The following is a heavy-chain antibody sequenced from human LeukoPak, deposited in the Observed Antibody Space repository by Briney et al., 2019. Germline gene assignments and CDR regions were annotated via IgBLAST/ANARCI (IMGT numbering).Heavy chain of an antibody. J-gene: IGHJ4*02. Sequence: GGSLRLSCAASGFTFDDYGMSWGRQAPGKGLEWVSGINWNGGSTGYADSVRGRFTISRDNAKNSLYLQMNSLRAEDTALYYCARDRYWSGLHPFDYWGQGTLVTVSS. CDR2: INWNGGST. V-gene: IGHV3-20*04. CDR1: GFTFDDYG. CDR3: ARDRYWSGLHPFDY. D-gene: IGHD3-3*01.